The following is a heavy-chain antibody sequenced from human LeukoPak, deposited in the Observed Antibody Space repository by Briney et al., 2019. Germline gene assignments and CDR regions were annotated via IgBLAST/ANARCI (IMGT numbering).Heavy chain of an antibody. J-gene: IGHJ4*02. CDR1: GYTFTSYY. V-gene: IGHV1-46*01. CDR3: AIDSGESYYFDY. D-gene: IGHD3-10*01. Sequence: ASVKVSSKASGYTFTSYYMHWVRQAPGQGLEWMGIINPSGGSTSYAQKFQGRVTMTRDTSTSTVYMELSSLRSEDTAVYYCAIDSGESYYFDYWGQGTLVTVSS. CDR2: INPSGGST.